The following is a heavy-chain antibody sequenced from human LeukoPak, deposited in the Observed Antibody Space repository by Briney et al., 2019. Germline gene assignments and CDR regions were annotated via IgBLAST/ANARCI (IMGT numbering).Heavy chain of an antibody. J-gene: IGHJ4*02. Sequence: PGGSLRLSCAASGFTFSSYAMSWVRQAPGKGLEWVSAISGSGGSTYYADSVKGRFTISRDNSKNTLYLQMNSLRAEDTAVYYCAKWYSSGWYGDYFDYWGQGTLVTVSS. CDR1: GFTFSSYA. V-gene: IGHV3-23*01. CDR3: AKWYSSGWYGDYFDY. CDR2: ISGSGGST. D-gene: IGHD6-19*01.